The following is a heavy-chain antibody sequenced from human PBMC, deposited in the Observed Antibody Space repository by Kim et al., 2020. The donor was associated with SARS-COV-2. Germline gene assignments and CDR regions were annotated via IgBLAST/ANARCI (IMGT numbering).Heavy chain of an antibody. J-gene: IGHJ4*02. D-gene: IGHD1-26*01. V-gene: IGHV7-4-1*02. CDR3: ARGPTPVGAYYFDY. CDR1: GYTFTSYA. Sequence: ASVKVSCKASGYTFTSYAMNWVRQAPGQGLEWMGWINTNTGNPTYAQGFTGRFVFSLDTSVSTAYLQISSLKAEDTAVYYCARGPTPVGAYYFDYWGQGTLVTVSS. CDR2: INTNTGNP.